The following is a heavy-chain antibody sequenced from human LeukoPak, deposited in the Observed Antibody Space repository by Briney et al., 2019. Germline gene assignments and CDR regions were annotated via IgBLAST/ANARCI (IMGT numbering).Heavy chain of an antibody. Sequence: QPGGSLRLSCAASGFTFSSYGMHWVRQAPGKGLEWVAFIRHDGSIKYYADSVRGRFTISRDNSKNTLYLQTNSLRPEDTAVYSCAKFLFWSGNNDAFDIWGQGTMVTVSS. J-gene: IGHJ3*02. CDR2: IRHDGSIK. V-gene: IGHV3-30*02. CDR3: AKFLFWSGNNDAFDI. CDR1: GFTFSSYG. D-gene: IGHD3-3*01.